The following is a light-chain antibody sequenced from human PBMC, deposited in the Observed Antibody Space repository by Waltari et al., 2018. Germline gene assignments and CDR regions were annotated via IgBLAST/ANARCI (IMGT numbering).Light chain of an antibody. CDR3: QQYANSPLT. CDR2: DAS. V-gene: IGKV3-20*01. J-gene: IGKJ4*01. CDR1: QSVPRDY. Sequence: EIVLTQSPGTLSLSPGERATLSCRASQSVPRDYLAWYHQKPGQAPRLLIYDASNRATGIPDRFIVSGSRTDFTLTISRLEPEDFALYYCQQYANSPLTFGGGTKVEIK.